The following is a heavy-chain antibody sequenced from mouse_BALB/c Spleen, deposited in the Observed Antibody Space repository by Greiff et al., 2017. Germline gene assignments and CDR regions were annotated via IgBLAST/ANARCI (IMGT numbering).Heavy chain of an antibody. Sequence: EVTLVESGGGLVQPGGSRTLSCAASGFTFSSFGMHWVRQAPEKGLEWVAYISSGSSTIYYADTVKGRFTISRDNPKNTLFLQMTSLRSEDTAMYYCARGDDYDEGFDYWGQGTTLTVSS. CDR1: GFTFSSFG. CDR2: ISSGSSTI. D-gene: IGHD2-4*01. J-gene: IGHJ2*01. CDR3: ARGDDYDEGFDY. V-gene: IGHV5-17*02.